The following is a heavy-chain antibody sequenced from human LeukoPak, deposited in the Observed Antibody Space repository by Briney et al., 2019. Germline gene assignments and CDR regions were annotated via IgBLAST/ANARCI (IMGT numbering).Heavy chain of an antibody. J-gene: IGHJ3*02. Sequence: ASVKVSCKASGYTFTGYYMYWVRQAPGQGLEWMGMINPSGGSIRYAQKFQGRVTMTRDTSTSTVYMELSSLRSEDTAVYYCARGRNYYDSSRYYYEGDAFDIWGQGTMVTVSS. CDR2: INPSGGSI. CDR1: GYTFTGYY. CDR3: ARGRNYYDSSRYYYEGDAFDI. D-gene: IGHD3-22*01. V-gene: IGHV1-46*01.